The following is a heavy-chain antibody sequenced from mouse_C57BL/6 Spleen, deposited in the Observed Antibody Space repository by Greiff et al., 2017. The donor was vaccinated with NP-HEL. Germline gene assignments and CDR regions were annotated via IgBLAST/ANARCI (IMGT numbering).Heavy chain of an antibody. CDR2: IYPRSGNT. Sequence: QVQLQQSGAELARPGASVKLSCKASGYTFTSYGISWVKQRTGQGLEWIGEIYPRSGNTYYNEKFKGKATLTADKSSSTAYMELRSLTSEDSAVYFCARRDSNYLNYYAMDYWGQGTSVTVSS. CDR1: GYTFTSYG. CDR3: ARRDSNYLNYYAMDY. J-gene: IGHJ4*01. V-gene: IGHV1-81*01. D-gene: IGHD2-5*01.